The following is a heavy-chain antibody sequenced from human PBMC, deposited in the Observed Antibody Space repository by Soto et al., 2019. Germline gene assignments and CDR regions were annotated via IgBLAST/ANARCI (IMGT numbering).Heavy chain of an antibody. J-gene: IGHJ4*02. CDR3: ATNYGSGSTHFDN. V-gene: IGHV1-69*02. CDR1: GATFNFYT. D-gene: IGHD3-10*01. CDR2: IIPMLGML. Sequence: QVQLVQSGAEVKTPRSSVKVSCTASGATFNFYTLSWVRQAPGQGLEWMGRIIPMLGMLNYAQKFQGRVTMIADKSTRTVYMVLSGLRSEDTALYYCATNYGSGSTHFDNWGQGTLVTVSS.